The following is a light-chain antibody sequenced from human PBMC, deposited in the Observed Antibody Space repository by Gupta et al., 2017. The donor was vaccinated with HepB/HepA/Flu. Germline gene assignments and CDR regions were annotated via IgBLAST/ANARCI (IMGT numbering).Light chain of an antibody. Sequence: QTVVTQEPSLSVSPGGTVTLTCGLSSGSVSTSHYPSWCQQSPGQAPRTLIYSTNTRSSGVPDRFSGSILGNNAALTITGAQADDESDYYCVLYMGSGISVFGGGTKLTVL. V-gene: IGLV8-61*01. CDR2: STN. CDR3: VLYMGSGISV. CDR1: SGSVSTSHY. J-gene: IGLJ3*02.